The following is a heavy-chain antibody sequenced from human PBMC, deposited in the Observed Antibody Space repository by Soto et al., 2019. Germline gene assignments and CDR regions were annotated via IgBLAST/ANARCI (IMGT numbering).Heavy chain of an antibody. J-gene: IGHJ4*02. CDR3: ARVRVRFLEWLGSEG. CDR1: GGTFSSYA. Sequence: QVQLVQSGAEVKKPGSSVKVSCKASGGTFSSYAISWVRQAPGQGLEWMGGIIPIFGTANYAQKFQGRVTITADESTSTAYMELRRLRSEDTAVYYCARVRVRFLEWLGSEGWGQGTLVTVSS. D-gene: IGHD3-3*01. CDR2: IIPIFGTA. V-gene: IGHV1-69*12.